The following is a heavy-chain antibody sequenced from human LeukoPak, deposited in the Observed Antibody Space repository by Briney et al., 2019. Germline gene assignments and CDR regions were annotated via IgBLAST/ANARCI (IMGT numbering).Heavy chain of an antibody. Sequence: GGAVTLSRAASGCTLRNNYLHWVRPAPAKGLEWVSYISSSSSTIYYADSVKGRFTISRDNAKNSLYLQMKSLRDEDTAVYYCARDGMVRGVIIWDAFDIWGQGTMVTVSS. D-gene: IGHD3-10*01. CDR1: GCTLRNNY. V-gene: IGHV3-48*02. CDR3: ARDGMVRGVIIWDAFDI. CDR2: ISSSSSTI. J-gene: IGHJ3*02.